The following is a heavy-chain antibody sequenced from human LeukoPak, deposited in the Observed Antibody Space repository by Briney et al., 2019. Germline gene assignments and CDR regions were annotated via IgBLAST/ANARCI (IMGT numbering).Heavy chain of an antibody. Sequence: GGSLRLSCAASGFTFSSYAMSWVRQAPGKGLKWVSIISGSGGNTFDADSVKGRFTISRDNSKNTLYLQMNSLRAEDTAVYFCAKGNYYESSAYYVPFDYWGQGILVTVSS. J-gene: IGHJ4*02. CDR2: ISGSGGNT. CDR3: AKGNYYESSAYYVPFDY. V-gene: IGHV3-23*01. D-gene: IGHD3-22*01. CDR1: GFTFSSYA.